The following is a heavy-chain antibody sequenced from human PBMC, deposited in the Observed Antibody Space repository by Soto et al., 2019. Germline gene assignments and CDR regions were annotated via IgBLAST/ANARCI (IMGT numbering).Heavy chain of an antibody. V-gene: IGHV1-18*01. CDR3: ARDAVDTRTVTNDY. CDR1: GYTFTSYV. Sequence: ASVKVSCKASGYTFTSYVISWVRQAPGQGLEWMGWISAYNGNINYAQKLQGRVTMTTDTSTSTAYMELRSLRSDDTAVYYCARDAVDTRTVTNDYWGQGTLVTVSS. CDR2: ISAYNGNI. D-gene: IGHD4-17*01. J-gene: IGHJ4*02.